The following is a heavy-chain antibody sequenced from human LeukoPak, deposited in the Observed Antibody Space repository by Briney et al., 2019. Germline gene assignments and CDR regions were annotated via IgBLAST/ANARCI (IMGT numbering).Heavy chain of an antibody. CDR3: ARGRITMVRENYYYYGMDV. V-gene: IGHV1-69*10. D-gene: IGHD3-10*01. Sequence: SVKVSCKASGGTFSSYAISWVRQAPGQGLEWKGRIIPIFGIANYAQKFQGRVTITADKSTSTAYMELSSLRSEDTAVYYCARGRITMVRENYYYYGMDVWGQGTTVTVSS. J-gene: IGHJ6*02. CDR1: GGTFSSYA. CDR2: IIPIFGIA.